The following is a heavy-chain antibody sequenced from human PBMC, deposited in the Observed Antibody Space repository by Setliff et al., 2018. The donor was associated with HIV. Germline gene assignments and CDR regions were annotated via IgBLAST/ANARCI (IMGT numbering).Heavy chain of an antibody. D-gene: IGHD2-2*01. CDR2: INPNSGGT. V-gene: IGHV1-2*06. CDR1: GYTFTDYY. J-gene: IGHJ5*02. CDR3: ARAQGYCSSTSCYFQDLFDP. Sequence: ASVKVSCKASGYTFTDYYIYWVRQAPGQGLEWMGRINPNSGGTHYAQKFQGRVTMTGDTSVSTAYMELSGLGLDDTAVYYCARAQGYCSSTSCYFQDLFDPWGQGTLVTSPQ.